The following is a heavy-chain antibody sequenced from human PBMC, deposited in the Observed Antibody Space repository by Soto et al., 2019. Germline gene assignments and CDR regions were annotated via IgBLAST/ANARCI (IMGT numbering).Heavy chain of an antibody. CDR1: VASISCFY. J-gene: IGHJ5*02. D-gene: IGHD1-1*01. CDR3: VRDGTKTLRDWFDP. CDR2: IYATGTT. V-gene: IGHV4-4*07. Sequence: PSETLSLTCTVSVASISCFYWSWIRKSAGKGLEWIGRIYATGTTDYNPSLKSRVMMSVDTSKKQFSLKLRSVTAADTAVYYCVRDGTKTLRDWFDPWGQGISVTVSS.